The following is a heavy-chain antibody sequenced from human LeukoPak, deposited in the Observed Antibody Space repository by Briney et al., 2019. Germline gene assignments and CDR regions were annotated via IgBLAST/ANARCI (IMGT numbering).Heavy chain of an antibody. CDR1: GFTFNKYW. D-gene: IGHD3-10*01. J-gene: IGHJ4*02. CDR3: ARFCYYGSCSYYFDY. CDR2: ISWNSGSI. V-gene: IGHV3-20*04. Sequence: GGSLRLSCVDFGFTFNKYWMSWVRQAPGKGLEWVSGISWNSGSIGYADSVKGRFTISRDNAKNSLYLQMNSLRAEDTAVYYCARFCYYGSCSYYFDYWGQGTLVTVSS.